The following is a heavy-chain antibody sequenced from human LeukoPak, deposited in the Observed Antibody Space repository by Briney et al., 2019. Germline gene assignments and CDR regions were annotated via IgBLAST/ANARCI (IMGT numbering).Heavy chain of an antibody. J-gene: IGHJ4*02. D-gene: IGHD3-10*01. Sequence: GGSLRLSCAASEFTFSSYGMHWVRQAPGKGLEWVAVISYDGSDKYYVDSVKGRFTISRDNSENTLYLQMNSLRPEDTAVYYCAKDYLRGGSTGSYPIDYWGQGTLVTVSS. CDR1: EFTFSSYG. CDR2: ISYDGSDK. CDR3: AKDYLRGGSTGSYPIDY. V-gene: IGHV3-30*18.